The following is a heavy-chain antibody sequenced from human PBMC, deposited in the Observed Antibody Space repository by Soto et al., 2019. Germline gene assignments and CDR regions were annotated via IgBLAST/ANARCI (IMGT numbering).Heavy chain of an antibody. CDR3: ARSVGWRDAFDI. J-gene: IGHJ3*02. CDR2: IKQDGSDF. Sequence: GGSLRLSCTDTGFTFSSYWMTWVRQAPGKGLEWVANIKQDGSDFYYVDSVKGRFTISRDNAKNSLYLQMNSLRAEDTAVYYCARSVGWRDAFDIWGQGTMVTVSS. CDR1: GFTFSSYW. D-gene: IGHD1-26*01. V-gene: IGHV3-7*01.